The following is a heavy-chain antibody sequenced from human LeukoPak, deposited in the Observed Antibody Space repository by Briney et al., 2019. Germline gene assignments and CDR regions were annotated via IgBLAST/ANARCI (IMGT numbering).Heavy chain of an antibody. Sequence: GGSLRLSCAASGFSFRAYWMHWVRPAPGRGPVWVSRFNSDGSLTRNGDSVKGRFTISRDNAQNTLYLQMNSLRPEDTAVYFCVRVAPYGDFLGDAFDIWGQGTMVTVSS. CDR1: GFSFRAYW. CDR2: FNSDGSLT. J-gene: IGHJ3*02. CDR3: VRVAPYGDFLGDAFDI. V-gene: IGHV3-74*01. D-gene: IGHD4-17*01.